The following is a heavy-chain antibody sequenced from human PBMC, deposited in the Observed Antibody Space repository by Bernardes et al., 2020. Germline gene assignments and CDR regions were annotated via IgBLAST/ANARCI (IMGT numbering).Heavy chain of an antibody. V-gene: IGHV4-34*01. D-gene: IGHD4-17*01. J-gene: IGHJ3*02. CDR2: ITHSGST. Sequence: SDTLSLTCAVYGGSFSGYYWSWIRQPPGKGLEWIGEITHSGSTNYNPSLKSRVTISVDTSKNQFSLKLSSVTAADTAVYYCARAFTVTSAFDIWGQGTMVTVSS. CDR3: ARAFTVTSAFDI. CDR1: GGSFSGYY.